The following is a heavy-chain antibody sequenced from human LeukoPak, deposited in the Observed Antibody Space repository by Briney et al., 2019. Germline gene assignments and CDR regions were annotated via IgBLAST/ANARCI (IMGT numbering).Heavy chain of an antibody. CDR1: GFTFSSYW. CDR3: ARESIAVAGAPFDY. J-gene: IGHJ4*02. V-gene: IGHV3-48*03. D-gene: IGHD6-19*01. Sequence: GGSLRLSCAASGFTFSSYWMSWVGQAPGKGVEGVSYISSGSTIYDADSVKGRFTISRDNAKNSLYLQMNSLRAEDTAVYYCARESIAVAGAPFDYWGQGTLVTVSS. CDR2: ISSGSTI.